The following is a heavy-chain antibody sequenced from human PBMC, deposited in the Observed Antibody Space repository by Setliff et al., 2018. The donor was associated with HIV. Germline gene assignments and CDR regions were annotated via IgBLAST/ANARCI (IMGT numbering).Heavy chain of an antibody. CDR2: IIHSGST. V-gene: IGHV4-34*12. CDR3: ARRSGWSEDY. CDR1: GGSFSGYY. J-gene: IGHJ4*02. Sequence: SETLSLTCAVYGGSFSGYYWSWIRQPPGKGLEWIGEIIHSGSTNYNPSLKSRVTISVDTSKNQFSLKPSSVTAADTAVYYCARRSGWSEDYWGQGTLVTVSS. D-gene: IGHD6-19*01.